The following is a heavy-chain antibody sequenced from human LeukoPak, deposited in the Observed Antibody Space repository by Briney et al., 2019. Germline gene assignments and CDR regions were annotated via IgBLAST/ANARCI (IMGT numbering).Heavy chain of an antibody. J-gene: IGHJ3*02. D-gene: IGHD4-23*01. CDR2: IGSSSSSI. CDR1: GFTFNSYS. CDR3: ARETTVEAFDI. V-gene: IGHV3-21*01. Sequence: GGSLRLSCAASGFTFNSYSMNWVRQAPGKGLEWVSSIGSSSSSIYYADSVKGRFTISRDNAKNSLFLQMNSLRAEDTAVYYCARETTVEAFDIWGQGTMATVSS.